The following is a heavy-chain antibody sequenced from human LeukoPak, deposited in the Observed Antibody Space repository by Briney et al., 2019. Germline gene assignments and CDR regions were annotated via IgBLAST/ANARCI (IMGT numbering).Heavy chain of an antibody. J-gene: IGHJ4*02. CDR2: IYTSGST. CDR1: GGSISSYY. D-gene: IGHD5-12*01. CDR3: ARAGYSGDYFDY. Sequence: SETLSLTCTGSGGSISSYYWSWLRQPAGKGLEWIGRIYTSGSTNYNPSLKSRVTMSVDTSKNQFSLKLSSVTAADTAVYYCARAGYSGDYFDYWGQGTLVTVSS. V-gene: IGHV4-4*07.